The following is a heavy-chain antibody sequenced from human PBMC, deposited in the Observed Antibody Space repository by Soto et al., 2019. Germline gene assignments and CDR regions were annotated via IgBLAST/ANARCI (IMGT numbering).Heavy chain of an antibody. CDR1: GGSISSGGYS. CDR3: VRGGYCISTTCYIGYYGMDV. Sequence: PSETLSLTCAVSGGSISSGGYSWSWIRQPPGKGLEWIGYIYHSGSTYYNPSLKSRVTISVDTSKNQFSLMLNSVTAADTVVYYCVRGGYCISTTCYIGYYGMDVWGQGTPVTVSS. D-gene: IGHD2-2*02. CDR2: IYHSGST. J-gene: IGHJ6*02. V-gene: IGHV4-61*08.